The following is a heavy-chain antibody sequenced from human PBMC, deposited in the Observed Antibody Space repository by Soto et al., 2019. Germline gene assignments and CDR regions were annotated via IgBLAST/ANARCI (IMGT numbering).Heavy chain of an antibody. J-gene: IGHJ6*02. CDR1: GFTFSSYA. CDR3: AKTVVSYSGRRYYSYGMDV. D-gene: IGHD1-26*01. Sequence: EVQLLESGGGLVQPGGSLRLSCAASGFTFSSYAMSWVRQAPGKGLEWVSAISGSGGSTYYADSVKGRFTISRDNSKNTLYLQMNSVRAEDTDVYYCAKTVVSYSGRRYYSYGMDVWGQGTTVTVSS. CDR2: ISGSGGST. V-gene: IGHV3-23*01.